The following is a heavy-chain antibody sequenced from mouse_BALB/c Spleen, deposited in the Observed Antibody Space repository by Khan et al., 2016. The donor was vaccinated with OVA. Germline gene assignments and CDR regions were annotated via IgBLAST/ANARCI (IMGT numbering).Heavy chain of an antibody. Sequence: QIQLVQSGPELKKPGETVKISCKASGYTFTNYGMNWVKQAPGKGLKWMGWINTYTGEPTYADDFKGRFAFSLETSASTAYLKINNLNNEDTATDFCASGGYWYFDVWGAGTTVTVSS. V-gene: IGHV9-3-1*01. CDR2: INTYTGEP. CDR1: GYTFTNYG. J-gene: IGHJ1*01. D-gene: IGHD1-1*02. CDR3: ASGGYWYFDV.